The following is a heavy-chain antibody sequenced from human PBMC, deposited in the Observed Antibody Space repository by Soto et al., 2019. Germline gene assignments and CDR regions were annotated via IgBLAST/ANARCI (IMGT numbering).Heavy chain of an antibody. Sequence: GGSLRLSCAASGFTFSSYAMHWVRQAPGKGLEWVPVISYDGSNKYYADSVKGRFTISRDNSKNTLYLQMNSLRAEDTAVYYCAGKGGGVLNAFDIWGQGTMVTVSS. J-gene: IGHJ3*02. D-gene: IGHD2-8*01. CDR2: ISYDGSNK. CDR3: AGKGGGVLNAFDI. V-gene: IGHV3-30-3*01. CDR1: GFTFSSYA.